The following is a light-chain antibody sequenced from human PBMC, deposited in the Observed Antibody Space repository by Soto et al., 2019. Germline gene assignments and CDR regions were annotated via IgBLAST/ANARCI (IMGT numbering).Light chain of an antibody. CDR3: QQRSNWPPIT. CDR2: DAS. Sequence: EIVLTQSPATLSLSPGERATLSCRASQRIRSTYLAWYQQKPGQAPRLLIYDASNRATGIPARFSGSGSGTDFTLTISSLEPEDFAVYYCQQRSNWPPITFGQGTRLEIK. CDR1: QRIRSTY. V-gene: IGKV3-11*01. J-gene: IGKJ5*01.